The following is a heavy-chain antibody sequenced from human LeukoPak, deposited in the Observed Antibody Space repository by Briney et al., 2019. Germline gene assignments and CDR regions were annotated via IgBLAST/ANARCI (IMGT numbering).Heavy chain of an antibody. V-gene: IGHV3-48*03. CDR1: GFTFSSYE. Sequence: GSLRLSCAASGFTFSSYEMNWVRQAPGKGLEWIAYIIGSSNTIYYADSVKGRFTISRDNAKNSVYLQMNSLRAEDTALYYCARGLMGGYPHFDYWGQGTLVSVSS. J-gene: IGHJ4*02. CDR3: ARGLMGGYPHFDY. D-gene: IGHD3-22*01. CDR2: IIGSSNTI.